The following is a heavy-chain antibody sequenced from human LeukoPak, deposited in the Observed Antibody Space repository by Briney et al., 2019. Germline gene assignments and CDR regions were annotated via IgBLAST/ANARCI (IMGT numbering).Heavy chain of an antibody. J-gene: IGHJ4*02. CDR3: ARDLSGSYS. D-gene: IGHD1-26*01. V-gene: IGHV1-69*04. CDR2: IIPILGIA. Sequence: SVKVSCKASGGTFSSYAISWVRQAPGQGLEWMGRIIPILGIANYAQKFQGRVTITADKSASTAYMELSSLRSEDTAVYYCARDLSGSYSWGQGTLVTVSS. CDR1: GGTFSSYA.